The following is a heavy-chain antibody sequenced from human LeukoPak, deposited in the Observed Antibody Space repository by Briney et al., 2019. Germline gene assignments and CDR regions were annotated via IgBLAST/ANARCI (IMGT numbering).Heavy chain of an antibody. CDR1: GGSISSYY. D-gene: IGHD3-22*01. V-gene: IGHV4-4*07. CDR2: IYTSGST. Sequence: SETLSLTWTVAGGSISSYYWSWIRQPAGKGMEWIGRIYTSGSTNYDPSLKSRVTMSVDTSKNQFSLKLSSVTAADTAVYYCARGLYNYDSSGYHLGWHFDLWGRGTLVTVSS. J-gene: IGHJ2*01. CDR3: ARGLYNYDSSGYHLGWHFDL.